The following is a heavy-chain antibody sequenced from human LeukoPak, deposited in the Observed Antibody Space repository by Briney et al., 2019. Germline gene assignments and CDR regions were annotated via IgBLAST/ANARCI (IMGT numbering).Heavy chain of an antibody. CDR2: INPNSGGT. CDR3: ARKLYYYDSSGFSRTGWFDP. Sequence: ASVKVSCKASGYTFTGYYMHWVRQAPGQGLEWMGRINPNSGGTNYAQKFQGRVTMTRDTSISTAYMELSRLRSDDTAVYYCARKLYYYDSSGFSRTGWFDPWGQGTLVTVSS. CDR1: GYTFTGYY. V-gene: IGHV1-2*06. J-gene: IGHJ5*02. D-gene: IGHD3-22*01.